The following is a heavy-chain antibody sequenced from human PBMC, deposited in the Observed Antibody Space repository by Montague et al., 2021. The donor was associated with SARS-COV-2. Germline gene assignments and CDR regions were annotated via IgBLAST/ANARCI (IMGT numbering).Heavy chain of an antibody. CDR2: ISNTGLDI. CDR3: ARVLLGVSHGDY. V-gene: IGHV3-11*01. CDR1: GFTLSDYY. D-gene: IGHD3-10*01. Sequence: SLRLSCEAYGFTLSDYYMSLIRQAPGKGLEWLSYISNTGLDIKYXDSXKGRFTVSRDIAKNTLYPQMDSLRAEDTAVYYCARVLLGVSHGDYWGQGTLVTVSS. J-gene: IGHJ4*02.